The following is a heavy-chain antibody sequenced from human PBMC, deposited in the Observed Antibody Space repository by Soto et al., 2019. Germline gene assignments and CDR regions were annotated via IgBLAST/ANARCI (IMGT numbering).Heavy chain of an antibody. J-gene: IGHJ6*02. CDR2: ISYDGSNK. CDR3: AKDMSIFGVVISSFYYGMDV. D-gene: IGHD3-3*01. Sequence: PGGSLRLSCAASGFTFSSYGMHWVRQAPGKGLEWVAVISYDGSNKYYADSVKGRFTISRDNSKNTLNLQMNSLRAEDTAVYYCAKDMSIFGVVISSFYYGMDVWGQGTTVTVSS. V-gene: IGHV3-30*18. CDR1: GFTFSSYG.